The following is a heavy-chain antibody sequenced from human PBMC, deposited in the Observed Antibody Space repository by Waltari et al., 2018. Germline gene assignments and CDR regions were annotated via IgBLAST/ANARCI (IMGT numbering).Heavy chain of an antibody. CDR2: IKQDGSEK. D-gene: IGHD3-16*01. CDR3: ARTNMGGFDY. J-gene: IGHJ4*02. V-gene: IGHV3-7*01. Sequence: EVQLVESGGGSVQPGGSVRLSCDASGFTCSSYWMSWVRQAPGKGREWVANIKQDGSEKYYGDAVKGRFTISRDNAKNSLYLQMNSLRAEDTAVYYCARTNMGGFDYWGQGTLVTVSS. CDR1: GFTCSSYW.